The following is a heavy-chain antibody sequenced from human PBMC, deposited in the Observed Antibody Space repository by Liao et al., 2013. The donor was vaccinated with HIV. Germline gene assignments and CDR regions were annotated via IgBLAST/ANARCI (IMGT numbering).Heavy chain of an antibody. Sequence: QVQLRQWGAGLLRPSETLSLTCAVYSGSFSGHYWNWIRQSPGKGLEWIGEISHTGSANYNPSLESRVNMLVDRSKNQFSLKLSSVTAADTAVYYCARERWLQQHTYLSEYFQHWGQGTLVTVSS. V-gene: IGHV4-34*01. D-gene: IGHD5-24*01. CDR2: ISHTGSA. J-gene: IGHJ1*01. CDR1: SGSFSGHY. CDR3: ARERWLQQHTYLSEYFQH.